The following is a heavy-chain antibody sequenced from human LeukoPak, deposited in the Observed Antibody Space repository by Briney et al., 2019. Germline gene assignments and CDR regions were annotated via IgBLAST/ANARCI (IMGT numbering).Heavy chain of an antibody. V-gene: IGHV3-23*01. D-gene: IGHD3-3*01. Sequence: GGSLRLSCAASGFTFSSYAMSWVRQAPGKGLEWVSGIIGSGGSTYYADSVRGRFTISRDDSKNTLYLQMNSLRAEDTAVYYCARVGYSDFWSGYYWDYWGQGTLATVSS. CDR1: GFTFSSYA. CDR3: ARVGYSDFWSGYYWDY. CDR2: IIGSGGST. J-gene: IGHJ4*02.